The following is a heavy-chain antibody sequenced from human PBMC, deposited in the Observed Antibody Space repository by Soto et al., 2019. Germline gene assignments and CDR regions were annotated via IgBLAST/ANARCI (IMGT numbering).Heavy chain of an antibody. D-gene: IGHD2-21*02. J-gene: IGHJ5*02. Sequence: ASVKVSCKASGGTFSSYAISWVRQAPGQGLEWMGGIIPIFGTANYAQKFQGRVTITADESTSTAYMELSSLRSEDTAVYYCARSKRLSVGDREFDPWGQGTLVTVSS. CDR1: GGTFSSYA. V-gene: IGHV1-69*13. CDR3: ARSKRLSVGDREFDP. CDR2: IIPIFGTA.